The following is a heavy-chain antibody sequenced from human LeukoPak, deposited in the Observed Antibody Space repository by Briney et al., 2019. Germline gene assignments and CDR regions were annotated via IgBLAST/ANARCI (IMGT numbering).Heavy chain of an antibody. J-gene: IGHJ5*02. V-gene: IGHV3-74*01. CDR1: GFTFSSYA. Sequence: GGSLRLSCAASGFTFSSYAMSWVRQAPGKGLVWVSRINSDESSTDYADSVKGRFTISRDNAKNTLYLQMNSLRAEDTAVYYCARGRGSYGWFDPWGQGTLVTVSS. CDR3: ARGRGSYGWFDP. CDR2: INSDESST. D-gene: IGHD3-10*01.